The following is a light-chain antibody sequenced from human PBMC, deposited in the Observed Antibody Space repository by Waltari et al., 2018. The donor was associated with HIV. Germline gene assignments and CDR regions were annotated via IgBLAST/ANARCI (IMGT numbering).Light chain of an antibody. CDR3: SSYTSSSTLV. CDR1: SSDVGGYHY. Sequence: QSALTQPASVSGSPGQSITISCPGTSSDVGGYHYVSWYQQHPGKAPKLMIYEVSNRPAGVSNRFSGSKSDNTASLTISGLQAEDEADYYCSSYTSSSTLVFGGGTKLTVL. CDR2: EVS. V-gene: IGLV2-14*01. J-gene: IGLJ2*01.